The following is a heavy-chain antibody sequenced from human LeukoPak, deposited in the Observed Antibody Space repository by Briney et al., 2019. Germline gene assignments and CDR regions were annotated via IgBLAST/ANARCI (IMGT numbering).Heavy chain of an antibody. J-gene: IGHJ4*02. V-gene: IGHV3-30-3*01. D-gene: IGHD2-21*02. Sequence: GGSLRLSCAASGFTVSSNYMSWVRQAPGKGLEWVAVISYDGSNKYYADSVKGRFTISRDNSKNTLYLQMNSLRAEDTAVYYCARDLAYCGGDCYPGVFDYWGQGTLVTVSS. CDR1: GFTVSSNY. CDR2: ISYDGSNK. CDR3: ARDLAYCGGDCYPGVFDY.